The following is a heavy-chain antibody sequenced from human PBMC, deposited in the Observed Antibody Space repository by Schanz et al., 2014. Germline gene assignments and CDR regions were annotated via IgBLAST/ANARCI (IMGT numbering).Heavy chain of an antibody. J-gene: IGHJ3*02. CDR1: GATFTINDA. CDR3: ARDGRALSGPPYAFDI. Sequence: QVHLVQSGPEVKKPGSSVKVSCKVSGATFTINDAFNWVRQAPGPGLEWLGRIIPDLETSTQGFHVRVTVTADTSTNTLFMDMRGLRYDDTAGDYCARDGRALSGPPYAFDIWGQGTMVTVSS. D-gene: IGHD7-27*01. V-gene: IGHV1-69*04. CDR2: IIPDLE.